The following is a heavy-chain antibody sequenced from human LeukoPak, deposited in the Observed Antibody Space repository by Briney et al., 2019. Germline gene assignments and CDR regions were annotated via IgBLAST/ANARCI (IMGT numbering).Heavy chain of an antibody. CDR3: ARVRGWYYDSSGYYTPAYFDY. CDR2: INPNSGGT. D-gene: IGHD3-22*01. CDR1: GYTFTGYY. J-gene: IGHJ4*02. Sequence: GASVKVSCKASGYTFTGYYMHWVRQAPGQGLEWMGWINPNSGGTNYAQKFQGRVTMTRDTSISTAYMELSRLRSDDTAVYYCARVRGWYYDSSGYYTPAYFDYWGQGTLVTVSS. V-gene: IGHV1-2*02.